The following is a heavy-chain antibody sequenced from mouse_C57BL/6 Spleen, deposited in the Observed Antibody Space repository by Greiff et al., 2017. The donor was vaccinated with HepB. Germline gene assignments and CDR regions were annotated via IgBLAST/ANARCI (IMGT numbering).Heavy chain of an antibody. Sequence: VQLQQSGPGLVKPSQSLSLTCSVTGYSITSGYYWNWIRQFPGNKLEWMGYISYDGSNNYNPSLKNRISITRDTSKNQFFLKLNSVTTEDTATYYCAREGGLRRGYYAMDYWGQGTSVTVSS. J-gene: IGHJ4*01. CDR2: ISYDGSN. V-gene: IGHV3-6*01. CDR1: GYSITSGYY. CDR3: AREGGLRRGYYAMDY. D-gene: IGHD2-4*01.